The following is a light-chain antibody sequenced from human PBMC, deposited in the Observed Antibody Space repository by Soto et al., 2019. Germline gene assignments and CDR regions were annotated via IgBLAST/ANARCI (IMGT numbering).Light chain of an antibody. J-gene: IGKJ4*01. Sequence: DIHVTQSPSSWSASVGDRVTITCRASQGISNWLAWYQQKPGEAPKLLISAASSLQSGVPSRFSGSGSGTDFTLTINSLQPEDFANYYCQQGHSFPLTSGGGTKVDIK. CDR3: QQGHSFPLT. CDR1: QGISNW. V-gene: IGKV1D-12*01. CDR2: AAS.